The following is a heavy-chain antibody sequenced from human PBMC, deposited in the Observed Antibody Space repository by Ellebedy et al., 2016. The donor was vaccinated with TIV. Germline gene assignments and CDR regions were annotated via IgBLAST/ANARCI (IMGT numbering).Heavy chain of an antibody. Sequence: GESLKISCVASGFRLSTHGMHWVRQAPGKGLEWVAFKRFAGRMEYNGDSVKGRFIISRDVSKNTLYLQMNRLRAEDTAMYYCTRETNSPPGAVAGTGFDCWGQGTLVIVSS. CDR3: TRETNSPPGAVAGTGFDC. V-gene: IGHV3-30*02. J-gene: IGHJ4*02. CDR1: GFRLSTHG. CDR2: KRFAGRME. D-gene: IGHD6-19*01.